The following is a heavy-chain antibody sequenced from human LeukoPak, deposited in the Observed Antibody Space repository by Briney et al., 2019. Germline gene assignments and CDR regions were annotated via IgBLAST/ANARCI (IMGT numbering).Heavy chain of an antibody. V-gene: IGHV1-2*02. J-gene: IGHJ5*02. CDR2: INPFSGAT. CDR3: TTSPVTHTRDP. CDR1: GYTFTDFY. Sequence: GASVKVSCKASGYTFTDFYLNWLRQAPGQRLEWMAWINPFSGATSHGKKFKDRVTMTWDTPIGTAYLELSGLRSDDTAVYYFTTSPVTHTRDPWGQGTLVTVSS.